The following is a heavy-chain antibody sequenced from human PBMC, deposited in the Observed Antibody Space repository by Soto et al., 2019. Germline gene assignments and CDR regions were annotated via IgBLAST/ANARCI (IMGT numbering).Heavy chain of an antibody. Sequence: PGGSLRLSCAASGFTFSSYGMHWVRQAPGKGLEWVSPISYNGSNKYYADSVKGRFTISRDNSKSTLYLQMNSLKAADTAVYYCARGYDILSHFDYWGQGTLVTVSS. V-gene: IGHV3-30*03. CDR1: GFTFSSYG. CDR3: ARGYDILSHFDY. J-gene: IGHJ4*02. CDR2: ISYNGSNK. D-gene: IGHD3-9*01.